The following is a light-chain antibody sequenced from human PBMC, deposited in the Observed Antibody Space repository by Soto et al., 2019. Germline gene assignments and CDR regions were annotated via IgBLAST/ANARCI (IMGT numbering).Light chain of an antibody. CDR3: QQYNKWPPYT. J-gene: IGKJ2*01. V-gene: IGKV3-15*01. CDR2: GAS. Sequence: EIVMTQSPGTLSVSPGERVTLSCRASQSVSDNLAWYQQKRGQGPRLLIYGASTRAAGIPARFSGSGSGTAFTLTISSLQSEDFAVYYCQQYNKWPPYTFGQGTNLEI. CDR1: QSVSDN.